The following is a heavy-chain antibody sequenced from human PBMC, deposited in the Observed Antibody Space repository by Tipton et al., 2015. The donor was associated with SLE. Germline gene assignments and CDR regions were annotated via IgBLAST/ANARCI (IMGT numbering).Heavy chain of an antibody. V-gene: IGHV1-18*01. J-gene: IGHJ4*02. D-gene: IGHD3-16*01. Sequence: QSGPEVKEPGASVKVSCKTSGYTFTSSGITWVRQAPGQGLEWMGWINGYNGHTSFAEKFQGRVTMTTDLSTTTAYMELRSLRSDDTAVYYCARDRGSKSGTPGHCDYWGQGTLVTVSS. CDR2: INGYNGHT. CDR1: GYTFTSSG. CDR3: ARDRGSKSGTPGHCDY.